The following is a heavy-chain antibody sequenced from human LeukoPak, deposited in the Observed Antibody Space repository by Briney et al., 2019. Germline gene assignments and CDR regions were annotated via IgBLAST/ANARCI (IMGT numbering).Heavy chain of an antibody. CDR2: ISSNGGST. Sequence: GGSLRLSCAASGFTFSSYAMHWVRQAPGKGLEYVSAISSNGGSTYYANSVKGRFTISRDNSKNTLYLQMNSLRAEDTAVYYCARTLLRFLEWVPVDYWGQGTLVTVSS. CDR1: GFTFSSYA. J-gene: IGHJ4*02. CDR3: ARTLLRFLEWVPVDY. D-gene: IGHD3-3*01. V-gene: IGHV3-64*01.